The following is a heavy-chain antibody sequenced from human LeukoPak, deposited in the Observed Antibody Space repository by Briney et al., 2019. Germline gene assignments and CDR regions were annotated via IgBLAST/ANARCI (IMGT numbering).Heavy chain of an antibody. CDR2: INPSGDFR. CDR1: GYTFGTHW. CDR3: ARDERYDSSGYPFDY. D-gene: IGHD3-22*01. V-gene: IGHV1-2*02. Sequence: ASVKVSCKASGYTFGTHWMHWVRQAPGQGLEWMGIINPSGDFRSYAQKFQGRVTMTRDTSISTAYMELSRLRSDDTAVYYCARDERYDSSGYPFDYWGQGTLVTVSS. J-gene: IGHJ4*02.